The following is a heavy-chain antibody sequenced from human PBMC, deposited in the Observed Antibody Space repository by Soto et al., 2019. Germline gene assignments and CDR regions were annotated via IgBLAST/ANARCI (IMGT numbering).Heavy chain of an antibody. CDR2: INPFYDTT. J-gene: IGHJ4*02. CDR3: SSDGAISGSYFDH. V-gene: IGHV1-69*01. D-gene: IGHD1-26*01. Sequence: VHLVQSGAEVKKPGSSVKVSCRTSGSSDRKYAIGWVRQAPGQGLEWMGLINPFYDTTNYAQKFQGRVTTPADQSTGTSYLEVSSLRFEDTAVYYCSSDGAISGSYFDHWGQGTLVTVSS. CDR1: GSSDRKYA.